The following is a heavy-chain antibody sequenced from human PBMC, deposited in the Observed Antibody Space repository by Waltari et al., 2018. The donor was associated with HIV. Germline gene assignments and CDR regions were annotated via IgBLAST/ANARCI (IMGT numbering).Heavy chain of an antibody. CDR3: ARVKASYYDGSGFYFLDY. D-gene: IGHD3-22*01. CDR2: VHGSGST. Sequence: QVQLQESGPGLVKPSETLSLICSVSVGPTSGYYWTWIRQPPGKGLEWIGYVHGSGSTKYNPSLQSRVTISIDTSKNQVSLALNSVTAADTAVYFCARVKASYYDGSGFYFLDYWGQGTLVTVSS. V-gene: IGHV4-59*01. CDR1: VGPTSGYY. J-gene: IGHJ4*02.